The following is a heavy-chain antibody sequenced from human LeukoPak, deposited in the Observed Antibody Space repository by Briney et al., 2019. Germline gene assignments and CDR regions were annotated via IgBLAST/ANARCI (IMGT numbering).Heavy chain of an antibody. J-gene: IGHJ5*02. CDR2: IWYDGSKT. V-gene: IGHV3-33*01. Sequence: RSGGSLRLSCAASGFTFRSYGMHWVRQAPGKGLEWVAAIWYDGSKTYYAESVKGRFTISKDISRSTLYLQMNSLRVEDTAIYYCARDVGVIAVDLDLWGQGTLVTVSS. D-gene: IGHD3-10*01. CDR3: ARDVGVIAVDLDL. CDR1: GFTFRSYG.